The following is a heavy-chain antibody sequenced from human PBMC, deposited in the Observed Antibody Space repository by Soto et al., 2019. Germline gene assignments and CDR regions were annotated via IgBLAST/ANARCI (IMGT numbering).Heavy chain of an antibody. V-gene: IGHV3-23*01. J-gene: IGHJ4*02. CDR3: AKVPSRHSGYDYDEVDY. D-gene: IGHD5-12*01. Sequence: EVQLLESGGGLVQPGGSLRLSCAASGFTFSSYAMSWVRQAPGKGLEWVSAISGSGGSTYYADSVKGRFTISRDNSKNTLYLQMNSLRAEDTAVYYCAKVPSRHSGYDYDEVDYWGQGTLVTVSS. CDR2: ISGSGGST. CDR1: GFTFSSYA.